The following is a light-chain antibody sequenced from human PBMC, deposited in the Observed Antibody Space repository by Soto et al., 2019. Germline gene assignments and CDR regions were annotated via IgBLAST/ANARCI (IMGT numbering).Light chain of an antibody. CDR2: GAS. V-gene: IGKV3D-15*01. CDR3: QQDNSWPRT. CDR1: QSVSSN. Sequence: EVVMTQSPATLSVSPGERATLSCRASQSVSSNLAWYQQKPGQAPRLLIYGASTRATGIPARFSGSGSGTEFTLTISSLQSEDFAVYYCQQDNSWPRTFGQGTNLEIK. J-gene: IGKJ2*01.